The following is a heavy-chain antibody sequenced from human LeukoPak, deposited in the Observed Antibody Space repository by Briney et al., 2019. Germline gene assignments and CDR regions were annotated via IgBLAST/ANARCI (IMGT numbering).Heavy chain of an antibody. CDR2: ISNSGSYI. D-gene: IGHD6-19*01. CDR1: GFTFSSYS. J-gene: IGHJ4*02. V-gene: IGHV3-21*04. Sequence: GGSLRLSCAASGFTFSSYSMNWVRQAPGKGLEWVSSISNSGSYIYYADSVKGRFTISRDNAKNSLYLQMNSLRAEDTALYYCAKDRWSDSSGNFDYWGQGTLVTVSS. CDR3: AKDRWSDSSGNFDY.